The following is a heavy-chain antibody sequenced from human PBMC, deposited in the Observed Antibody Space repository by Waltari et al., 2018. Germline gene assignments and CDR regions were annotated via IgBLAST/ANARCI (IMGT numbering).Heavy chain of an antibody. CDR3: ARAPGPDDY. CDR2: SWYDGSNT. V-gene: IGHV3-33*01. CDR1: GFIFSKYG. J-gene: IGHJ4*02. Sequence: QVQLVESGGGVVQPGRSLRLSGAASGFIFSKYGMHWVRQAPGKGLEWLAVSWYDGSNTYYADSVNGRFTISRDNSKNTLYLQMNSLRAEDTAVYYCARAPGPDDYWGQGTLVTVSS.